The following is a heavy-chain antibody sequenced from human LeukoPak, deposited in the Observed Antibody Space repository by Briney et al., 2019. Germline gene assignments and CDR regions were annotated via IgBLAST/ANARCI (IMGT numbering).Heavy chain of an antibody. D-gene: IGHD6-6*01. J-gene: IGHJ4*02. CDR1: GGSFSGYY. CDR2: INHSGST. V-gene: IGHV4-34*01. Sequence: SETLSLTCAVYGGSFSGYYWSWIRQPPGKGLEWIGEINHSGSTNYNPSLKSRVTISVDTSKNQFSLKLSSVTAADTAVYYCASRLLYSSSSGVGDYWGQGTLVTVSS. CDR3: ASRLLYSSSSGVGDY.